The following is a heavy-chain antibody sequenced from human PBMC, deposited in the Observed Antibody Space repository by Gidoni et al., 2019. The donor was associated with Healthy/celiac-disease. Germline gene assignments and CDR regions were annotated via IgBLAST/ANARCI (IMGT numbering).Heavy chain of an antibody. V-gene: IGHV3-30-3*01. CDR1: EITFNTYD. CDR3: ARSSGWSDVYGMDV. Sequence: QVQLVEPVGGVVRPGRSLRLSCAASEITFNTYDADWVRQAPGKGLGWVAVVSYDGSNKYYAESEKGRFTISRDNSKNTLYLQMNSLRGEDTADYYCARSSGWSDVYGMDVWGQGTTVTVSS. D-gene: IGHD6-19*01. CDR2: VSYDGSNK. J-gene: IGHJ6*02.